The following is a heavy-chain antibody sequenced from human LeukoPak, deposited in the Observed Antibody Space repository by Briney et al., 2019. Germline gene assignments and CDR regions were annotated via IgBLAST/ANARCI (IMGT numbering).Heavy chain of an antibody. CDR3: ARDHRYGDHYYYYYGMDV. CDR2: ISSSSSYI. V-gene: IGHV3-21*01. CDR1: GFTFSSYS. D-gene: IGHD4-17*01. J-gene: IGHJ6*02. Sequence: GGSLRLSCAASGFTFSSYSMNWVRQAPGKGLEWVSSISSSSSYIYYADSVKGRFTISRDNAKNSLYLQMNSLRAEDTAVYYCARDHRYGDHYYYYYGMDVWGQGTTVTVSS.